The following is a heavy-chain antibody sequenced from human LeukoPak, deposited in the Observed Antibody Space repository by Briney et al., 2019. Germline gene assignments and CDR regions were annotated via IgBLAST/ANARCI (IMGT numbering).Heavy chain of an antibody. CDR2: IYYSGST. V-gene: IGHV4-59*08. J-gene: IGHJ3*01. D-gene: IGHD3-3*01. CDR1: GGSISSYY. Sequence: PSETLSLTCTVSGGSISSYYWSWIRQPPGKGLEWIGYIYYSGSTYYNPSLKSRVTISVDTSKNQFSLKLSSVTAADTAVYYCARREPYYDFQSWGQGTMVTVSS. CDR3: ARREPYYDFQS.